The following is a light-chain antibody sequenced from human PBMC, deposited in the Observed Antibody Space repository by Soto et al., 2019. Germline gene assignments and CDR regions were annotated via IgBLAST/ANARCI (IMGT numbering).Light chain of an antibody. V-gene: IGKV3-15*01. J-gene: IGKJ1*01. Sequence: EIVMTQSPATLSVSPGERATLSCRARQSVGSNLAWYQQKPGQAPRLLIYGASTRATGIPARFSGSGSGTDFTLTISRLEPEDFAVYYCQQYNNSPTFGQGTKVDIK. CDR2: GAS. CDR3: QQYNNSPT. CDR1: QSVGSN.